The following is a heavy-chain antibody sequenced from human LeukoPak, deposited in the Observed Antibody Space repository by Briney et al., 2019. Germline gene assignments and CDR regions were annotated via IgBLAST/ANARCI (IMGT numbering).Heavy chain of an antibody. D-gene: IGHD6-13*01. CDR2: ISGRTGTM. Sequence: GGSLRLSCAASGFTFSSYSMNWVRQAPGKGLEWISYISGRTGTMYYADSVQGRFTISRDNAKNSLYLQMNSLRGEDTAVYYCARGSYTSSWYGVFDYWGQGTLVTVSS. V-gene: IGHV3-48*01. CDR1: GFTFSSYS. CDR3: ARGSYTSSWYGVFDY. J-gene: IGHJ4*02.